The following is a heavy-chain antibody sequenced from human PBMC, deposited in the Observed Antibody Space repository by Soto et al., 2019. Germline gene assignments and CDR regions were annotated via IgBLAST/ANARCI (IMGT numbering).Heavy chain of an antibody. CDR3: AKETLRYYAMDV. V-gene: IGHV3-30*18. CDR2: ISSDGSRK. J-gene: IGHJ6*02. Sequence: GGSLRLSCAASGFTFNNYGMHWVRQAPGKGLEWVAVISSDGSRKYYADSVKGRITISRDNSMNTLYLQMNSLRAEDTAVYYCAKETLRYYAMDVWGQGTTVTVSS. CDR1: GFTFNNYG.